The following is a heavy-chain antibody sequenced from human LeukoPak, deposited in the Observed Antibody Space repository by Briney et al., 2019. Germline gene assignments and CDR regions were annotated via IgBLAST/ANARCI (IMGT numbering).Heavy chain of an antibody. CDR1: GYTFTGYY. CDR2: IIPILGIA. CDR3: ARGMDSSGTVDY. J-gene: IGHJ4*02. Sequence: GASVKVSCKASGYTFTGYYMHWVRQAPGQGLEWMGRIIPILGIANYAQKFQGRVTITADKSTSTAYMELSSLRSEDTAVYYCARGMDSSGTVDYWGQGTLVTVSS. D-gene: IGHD3-22*01. V-gene: IGHV1-69*02.